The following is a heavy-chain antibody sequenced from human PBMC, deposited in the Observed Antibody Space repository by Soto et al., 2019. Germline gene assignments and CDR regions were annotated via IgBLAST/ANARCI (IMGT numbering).Heavy chain of an antibody. Sequence: QVQLQESGPGLVKPSQTLSLTCTVSGGSISSGGYYWSWIRQHPGKGLEWIGYIYYSGSTYYNPSLKSRVTISVDTAKNQFSLKLSSVTAADTAVYYCARGSGIPMVRGVAYFDYWGQGTLVTVSS. D-gene: IGHD3-10*01. V-gene: IGHV4-31*03. J-gene: IGHJ4*02. CDR1: GGSISSGGYY. CDR3: ARGSGIPMVRGVAYFDY. CDR2: IYYSGST.